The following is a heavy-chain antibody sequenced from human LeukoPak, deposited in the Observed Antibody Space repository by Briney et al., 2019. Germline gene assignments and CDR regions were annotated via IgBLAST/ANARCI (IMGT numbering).Heavy chain of an antibody. CDR2: IRYDGSNK. J-gene: IGHJ6*03. V-gene: IGHV3-30*02. D-gene: IGHD4-11*01. Sequence: PGGSLRLSCAVYGFTFSSYGMHWVRQAPGRGLEWVAFIRYDGSNKYYADSVKGRFTISRDNSKNTLYLQMDSLRAEDTALYYCAKDAEMTTVYYYYYYMDVWGKGTTVTVSS. CDR3: AKDAEMTTVYYYYYYMDV. CDR1: GFTFSSYG.